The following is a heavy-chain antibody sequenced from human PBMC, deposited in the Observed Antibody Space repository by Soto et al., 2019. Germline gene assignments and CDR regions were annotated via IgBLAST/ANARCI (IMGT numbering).Heavy chain of an antibody. CDR1: GGSISSGDFY. CDR3: ARGGPTGGSYKYNWFDP. CDR2: ISYSGST. Sequence: KTSETLSLTCTVSGGSISSGDFYWSWIRQPPGRDLEWIGYISYSGSTYYNTSLKSRVTISVDTSKNQFSLKLNSVTAADTAVYYCARGGPTGGSYKYNWFDPWGQGTLVTVSS. J-gene: IGHJ5*02. V-gene: IGHV4-30-4*01. D-gene: IGHD2-15*01.